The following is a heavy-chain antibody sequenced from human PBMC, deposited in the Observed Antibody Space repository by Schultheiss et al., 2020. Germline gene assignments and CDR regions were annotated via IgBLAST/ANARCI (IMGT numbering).Heavy chain of an antibody. Sequence: GGSLRLSCAASGFTFSSYGMHWVRQAPGKGLVWVSAISGSGGSTYYADSVKGRFTISRDNSKNTLYLQMNSLRAEDTAVYYCARENQKVTRGAFGIWGQGTMVTVSS. V-gene: IGHV3-23*01. D-gene: IGHD2-21*02. J-gene: IGHJ3*02. CDR2: ISGSGGST. CDR3: ARENQKVTRGAFGI. CDR1: GFTFSSYG.